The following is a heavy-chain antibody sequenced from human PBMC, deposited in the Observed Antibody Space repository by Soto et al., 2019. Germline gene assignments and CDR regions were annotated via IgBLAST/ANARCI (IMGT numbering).Heavy chain of an antibody. CDR2: IYHSGSP. J-gene: IGHJ3*02. D-gene: IGHD3-10*01. V-gene: IGHV4-4*02. Sequence: QVQLQESGPGLVKPSGTLSLTCAVSSGSISSSTCWSWVRQPPGQGLEWIGAIYHSGSPNYNPSLTSRVRKAVDKSLNQFSMKLSSVMAADTAMYYGSAVREFLYISGQVTMVAVSS. CDR1: SGSISSSTC. CDR3: SAVREFLYI.